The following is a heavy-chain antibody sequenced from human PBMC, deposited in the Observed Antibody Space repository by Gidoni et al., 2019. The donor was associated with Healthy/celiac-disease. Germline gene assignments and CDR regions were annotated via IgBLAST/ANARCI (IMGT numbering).Heavy chain of an antibody. V-gene: IGHV3-30-3*01. CDR3: ARLGYSSSSPLTFFDY. CDR2: ISYDGSNK. Sequence: QVQLVESGGGVVQPGRSLRLSCAASGFPFSSYAMHWVRQAPGKGLEWVAVISYDGSNKYYADSVKGRFTISRDNSKNTLYLQMNSLRAEDTAVYYCARLGYSSSSPLTFFDYWGQGTLVTVSS. CDR1: GFPFSSYA. J-gene: IGHJ4*02. D-gene: IGHD6-6*01.